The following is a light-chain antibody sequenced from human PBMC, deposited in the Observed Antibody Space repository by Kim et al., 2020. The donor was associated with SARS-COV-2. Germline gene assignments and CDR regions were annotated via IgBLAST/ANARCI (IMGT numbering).Light chain of an antibody. CDR3: QQYNNCPS. CDR1: KSVSTN. V-gene: IGKV3-15*01. J-gene: IGKJ1*01. CDR2: SAS. Sequence: SVSPGERATLSCRASKSVSTNLAWYQQKPGQTPRVLIYSASTRATGVPARFSGSGSGTEFTLTISSLQSEDFAVYYCQQYNNCPSFGQGTKVEIK.